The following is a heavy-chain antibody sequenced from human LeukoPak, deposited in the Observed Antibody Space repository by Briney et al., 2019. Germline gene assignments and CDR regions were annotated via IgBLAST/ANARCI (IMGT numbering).Heavy chain of an antibody. CDR1: GFTFSSYN. V-gene: IGHV3-21*01. CDR2: IDSSSRYI. D-gene: IGHD2-2*01. J-gene: IGHJ4*02. CDR3: ARVGGHCTSTSCPPPDY. Sequence: AGGSLRPSCAASGFTFSSYNMGWVRQAPGKGLEWVSFIDSSSRYIYQADSVKGRFTISRDNAKSSVFLQMNSLRAEDTAVYYCARVGGHCTSTSCPPPDYWGQGTLVTVSS.